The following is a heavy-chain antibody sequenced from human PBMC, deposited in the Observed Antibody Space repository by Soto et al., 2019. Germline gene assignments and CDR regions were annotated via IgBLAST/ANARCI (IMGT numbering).Heavy chain of an antibody. D-gene: IGHD6-13*01. Sequence: QVQLVESGGGVVQPGRSLRLSCAASGFTFSSYGMHWVRQAPGKGLEWVAVIWYDGSNKYYADSVKGRFTISRDNSKNTRYLQMNSLRAEDTAVYYCARDWWYSSSWYYFDYCGQGTLVTVSS. CDR3: ARDWWYSSSWYYFDY. CDR2: IWYDGSNK. J-gene: IGHJ4*02. CDR1: GFTFSSYG. V-gene: IGHV3-33*01.